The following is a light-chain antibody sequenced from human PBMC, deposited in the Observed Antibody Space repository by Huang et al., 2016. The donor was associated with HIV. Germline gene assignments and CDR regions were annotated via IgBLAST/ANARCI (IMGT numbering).Light chain of an antibody. V-gene: IGKV3-15*01. J-gene: IGKJ1*01. CDR2: GVS. CDR1: PSVSIN. CDR3: QQYNNWPRT. Sequence: EIVMTQSPATLSVSPGEGATLSCRASPSVSINLAWFQQKPGQPPRLLIYGVSTRATGIPARFSGSGSETEFTLTISSLQSEDFAVYYCQQYNNWPRTFGQGTKVEI.